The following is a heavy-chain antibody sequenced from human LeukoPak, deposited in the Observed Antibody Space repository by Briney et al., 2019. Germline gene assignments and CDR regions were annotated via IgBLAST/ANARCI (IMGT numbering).Heavy chain of an antibody. D-gene: IGHD3-3*01. CDR2: IYHSGST. J-gene: IGHJ4*02. CDR1: GGSISSGGYY. Sequence: SETLSLTCTVSGGSISSGGYYWSWIRQPPGKGLEWIGYIYHSGSTYYNPSLKSRVTISVDRSKNQFSLKLSSVTAADTAVYYCAGGGSRFYFDYWGQGTLVTVSS. CDR3: AGGGSRFYFDY. V-gene: IGHV4-30-2*01.